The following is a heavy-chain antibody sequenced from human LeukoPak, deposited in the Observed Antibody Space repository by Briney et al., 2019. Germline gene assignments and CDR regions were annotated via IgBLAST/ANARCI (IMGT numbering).Heavy chain of an antibody. CDR1: GGSFSSGGHC. CDR3: ASTNDFWTGPTLDV. J-gene: IGHJ6*02. D-gene: IGHD3/OR15-3a*01. V-gene: IGHV4-30-2*01. CDR2: IYRSGSWST. Sequence: MASETLSLTCTVSGGSFSSGGHCWSWMRQPPGKGLVWIGYIYRSGSWSTYYNPSLKSRVTISIDKSKNQPSLKFNSVTAAATPVYYCASTNDFWTGPTLDVWGQGTTVTVSS.